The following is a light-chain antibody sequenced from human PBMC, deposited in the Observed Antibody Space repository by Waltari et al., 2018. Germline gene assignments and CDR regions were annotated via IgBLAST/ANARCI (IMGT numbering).Light chain of an antibody. CDR1: SPPIGRNY. Sequence: SLLTQPPSSSGTPGQRVPISCSGSSPPIGRNYVYCHQQLPGTTPKLLIYRNNQRPSGVPDRFSGSKSGTSASLAISGLRSEDEADYYCAAWDDSLSGGGVFGGGTKLTVL. V-gene: IGLV1-47*01. CDR2: RNN. J-gene: IGLJ3*02. CDR3: AAWDDSLSGGGV.